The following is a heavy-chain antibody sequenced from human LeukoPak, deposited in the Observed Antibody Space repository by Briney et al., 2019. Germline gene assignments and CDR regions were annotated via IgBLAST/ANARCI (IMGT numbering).Heavy chain of an antibody. CDR2: IIPIFGTA. Sequence: ASVKVSCKASGGTFSSYAISWVRQAPGQGLEWMGGIIPIFGTANYAQKFQGRVTITADESTSTAYMELSSLRSEDTAVYYCARAGTPTQYSHGSFFPGEYYYYGMDVWGQGTTVTVSS. CDR1: GGTFSSYA. CDR3: ARAGTPTQYSHGSFFPGEYYYYGMDV. D-gene: IGHD5-18*01. J-gene: IGHJ6*02. V-gene: IGHV1-69*13.